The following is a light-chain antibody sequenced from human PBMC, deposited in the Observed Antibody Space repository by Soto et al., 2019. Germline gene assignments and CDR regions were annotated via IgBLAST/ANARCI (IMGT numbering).Light chain of an antibody. CDR3: QQYYSYPQT. V-gene: IGKV1-5*02. CDR1: QSVSTR. J-gene: IGKJ5*01. Sequence: DIQMTQSPSSLSASVGDRVTIICRASQSVSTRLAWYQQKPGKAPKVLIYDASSWAGGVPSRFTGSGSGTDFTLTISCLQSEDFATYYCQQYYSYPQTFGQGTRLEIK. CDR2: DAS.